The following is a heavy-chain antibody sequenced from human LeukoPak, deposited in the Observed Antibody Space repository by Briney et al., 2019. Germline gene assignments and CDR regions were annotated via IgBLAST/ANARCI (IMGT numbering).Heavy chain of an antibody. CDR3: ARPVVVTATINDAFDI. CDR2: MNPNSGNT. CDR1: GYTFTIYN. J-gene: IGHJ3*02. Sequence: ASVKVSCKTSGYTFTIYNINWVRQATGQGLEWMGWMNPNSGNTGYAQKFQGRVTITADKSTSTAYMELSSLRSEDTAVYYCARPVVVTATINDAFDIWGQGTMVTVSS. V-gene: IGHV1-8*03. D-gene: IGHD2-21*02.